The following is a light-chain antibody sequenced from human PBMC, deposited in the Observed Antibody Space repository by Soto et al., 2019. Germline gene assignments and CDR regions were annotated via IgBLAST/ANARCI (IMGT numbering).Light chain of an antibody. V-gene: IGLV2-14*01. CDR2: AVT. J-gene: IGLJ1*01. CDR3: SSYTSSSTL. CDR1: SSDVGGYNY. Sequence: SALTQPASESGSPGQSTTISCTGTSSDVGGYNYVSWYQQHPGKAPKLMIYAVTDRPSGVSSRFSGSKSGNTASLTISGLQAEDEADYYCSSYTSSSTLFGTGTKVTVL.